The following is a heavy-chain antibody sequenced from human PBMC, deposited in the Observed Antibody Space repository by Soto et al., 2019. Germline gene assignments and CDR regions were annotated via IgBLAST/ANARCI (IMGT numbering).Heavy chain of an antibody. V-gene: IGHV1-8*01. CDR1: GYTFTSYD. CDR3: ARVGVYCSGGSCYSNLYYYYYYMDV. Sequence: ASVKVSCKASGYTFTSYDINWVRQATGQGLEWMGWMNPNSGNTGYAQKFQGRVTMTRKTSISTAYMELSSLRSEDTAVYYCARVGVYCSGGSCYSNLYYYYYYMDVWGKGTTVTVSS. D-gene: IGHD2-15*01. J-gene: IGHJ6*03. CDR2: MNPNSGNT.